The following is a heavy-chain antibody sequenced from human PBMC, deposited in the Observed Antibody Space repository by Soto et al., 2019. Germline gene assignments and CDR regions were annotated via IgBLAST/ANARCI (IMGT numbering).Heavy chain of an antibody. CDR3: ARVGYYYMDV. J-gene: IGHJ6*03. V-gene: IGHV1-3*01. CDR1: GYTFTRNS. CDR2: INAGNGNT. Sequence: GASVKVSCKAPGYTFTRNSMHWVRQAPGQRLEWMGWINAGNGNTKYSLKFQGRVTITRDTSAGAAYMELSSLTSEDTAVYYCARVGYYYMDVWGKGTTVTVSS.